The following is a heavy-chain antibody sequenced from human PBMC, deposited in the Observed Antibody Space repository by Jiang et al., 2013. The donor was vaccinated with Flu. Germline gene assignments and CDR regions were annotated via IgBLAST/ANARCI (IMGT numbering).Heavy chain of an antibody. V-gene: IGHV4-59*08. D-gene: IGHD1-26*01. CDR3: ARQIVGAQFDY. Sequence: LKSRVTISVDTSKNQFSLKLSSVTAADTAVYYCARQIVGAQFDYWGQGTLVTVSS. J-gene: IGHJ4*02.